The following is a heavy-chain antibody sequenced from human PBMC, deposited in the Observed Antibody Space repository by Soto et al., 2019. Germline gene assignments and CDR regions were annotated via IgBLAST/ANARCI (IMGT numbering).Heavy chain of an antibody. D-gene: IGHD1-1*01. Sequence: QVQLVQSGAEVREPGSSVRLSCKASGGDFNTYAFNWVRQAPGQGLEWLGGIITFYGAAMYAQNFQGRVTITADEFRTTAYMELNSLRYDDTAVYYCARGGKERFRGPGMDVWGQGTTVTVSS. V-gene: IGHV1-69*01. CDR3: ARGGKERFRGPGMDV. CDR1: GGDFNTYA. CDR2: IITFYGAA. J-gene: IGHJ6*02.